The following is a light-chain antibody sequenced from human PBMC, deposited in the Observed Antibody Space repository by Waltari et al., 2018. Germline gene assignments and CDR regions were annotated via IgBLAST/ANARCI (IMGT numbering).Light chain of an antibody. V-gene: IGKV1-39*01. CDR1: QTIDNY. CDR3: QQTYSFPSIT. Sequence: DIQMTQSPSSLSASVGDRFTITCRASQTIDNYLNWYQQKPGKAPDLLIFAASSLQSGVPSRFSGSGSGTDFTLTISSLQPEDFASYYCQQTYSFPSITFGQGTRLEI. CDR2: AAS. J-gene: IGKJ5*01.